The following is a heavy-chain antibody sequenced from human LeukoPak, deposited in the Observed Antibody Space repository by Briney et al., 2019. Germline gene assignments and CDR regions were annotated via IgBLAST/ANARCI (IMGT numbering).Heavy chain of an antibody. CDR3: TTDRDLRWFYF. V-gene: IGHV4-39*07. J-gene: IGHJ4*02. CDR1: DNSAYSTGFY. D-gene: IGHD2-21*01. Sequence: PSETLSLTCTVYDNSAYSTGFYWGWIRQPPGKGLEWIGSFSHGGSTFYNPSFKSRVTISGDTSEKQFSLRLSSVTAADTAVYYCTTDRDLRWFYFWGRGTLVTVSS. CDR2: FSHGGST.